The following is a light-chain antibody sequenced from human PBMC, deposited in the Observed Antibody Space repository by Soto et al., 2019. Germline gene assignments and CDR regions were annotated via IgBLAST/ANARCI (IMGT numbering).Light chain of an antibody. V-gene: IGKV1-39*01. CDR3: QQTYSTLLYT. Sequence: DIQVTQSPSSLSASVGDRVTITCRASQSISRFLNWYQQKPGKAPKLLIYAASSLQSGVPSRFSGSGFGADFTLTISSLQPEDFATYYCQQTYSTLLYTFGQGTILEIK. CDR1: QSISRF. J-gene: IGKJ2*01. CDR2: AAS.